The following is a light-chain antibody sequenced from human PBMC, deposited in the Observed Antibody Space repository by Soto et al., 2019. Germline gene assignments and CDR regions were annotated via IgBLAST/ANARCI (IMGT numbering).Light chain of an antibody. CDR1: QSVSSS. J-gene: IGKJ2*01. CDR3: QQYNNWPPYT. CDR2: GAS. V-gene: IGKV3-15*01. Sequence: EIIMTQSPATLPVSPGERATLSCRASQSVSSSLAWYQHKPGQAPRLLIYGASTRATGVPARFSCSGSETEFTLTISSLQSEDFAVYYCQQYNNWPPYTFGQGTKVEI.